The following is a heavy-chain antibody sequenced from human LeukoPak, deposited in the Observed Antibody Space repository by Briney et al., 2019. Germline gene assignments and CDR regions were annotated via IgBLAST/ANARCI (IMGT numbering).Heavy chain of an antibody. CDR3: ARDHSSSSEDY. D-gene: IGHD6-13*01. CDR2: IFHTGST. V-gene: IGHV4-38-2*02. J-gene: IGHJ4*02. Sequence: PSETLSLTCTVSGYSISSGYYWAWIRQPPGKGLEWIGSIFHTGSTYHNPSLKSRVTISVDTSKNQFSLKLNSVTAADTAVYYCARDHSSSSEDYWGQGTLVTVSS. CDR1: GYSISSGYY.